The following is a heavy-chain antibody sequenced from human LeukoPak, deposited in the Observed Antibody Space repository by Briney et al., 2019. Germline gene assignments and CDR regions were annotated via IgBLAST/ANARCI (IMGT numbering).Heavy chain of an antibody. CDR2: INPNSDVT. CDR3: ARGKLIRGYYYMDV. J-gene: IGHJ6*03. D-gene: IGHD1-1*01. CDR1: GYAFTGYY. V-gene: IGHV1-2*02. Sequence: ASVKVSCKASGYAFTGYYMHWVRQAPGQGLEWMGWINPNSDVTNSAESFQGRVTMTRDMSFSTAYMELTRLSSDDTAVYYCARGKLIRGYYYMDVWGKGTTVTVSS.